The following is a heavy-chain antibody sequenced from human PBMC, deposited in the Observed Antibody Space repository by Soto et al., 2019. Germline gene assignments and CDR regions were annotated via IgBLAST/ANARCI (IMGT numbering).Heavy chain of an antibody. CDR2: IYSTGST. Sequence: PSETLSLTCTVSGGAVSSGTYYWSWIRQPPGKGLEWIGHIYSTGSTNYNPSLKSRVTMSLDTSRNQFSLKLSSVTAADTAVYYCTRGPPRVQWFDPWGLGTLVTVPS. CDR3: TRGPPRVQWFDP. CDR1: GGAVSSGTYY. V-gene: IGHV4-61*01. J-gene: IGHJ5*02.